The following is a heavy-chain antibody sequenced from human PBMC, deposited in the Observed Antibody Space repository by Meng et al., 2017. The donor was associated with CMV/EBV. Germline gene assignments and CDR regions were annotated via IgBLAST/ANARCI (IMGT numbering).Heavy chain of an antibody. CDR2: ISYDGSNK. D-gene: IGHD3-22*01. CDR3: VRSGYYFDY. V-gene: IGHV3-30*04. Sequence: GGSLRLSCAASGFTFSSYAMHWVRQAPGKVLEWVAVISYDGSNKYYADSVKGRFTISRDNSKNTLYLQMNSLRAEDTALYYCVRSGYYFDYWGQGTLVTVSS. J-gene: IGHJ4*02. CDR1: GFTFSSYA.